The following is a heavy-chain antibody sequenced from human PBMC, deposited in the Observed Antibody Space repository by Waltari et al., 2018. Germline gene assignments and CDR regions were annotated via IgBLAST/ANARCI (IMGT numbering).Heavy chain of an antibody. V-gene: IGHV3-7*01. J-gene: IGHJ4*02. CDR2: IKQDGSEK. Sequence: EVQLVASGGGLAQPGGSLRLSCAASGLRFSNHWMTWVRQASGKGPEWVAKIKQDGSEKYYMDSVKGRFTISRDNAKNSLYLQMNNLRVEDTAVYYCTRGGRDSSWYWRDWGQGTLVTVSS. CDR3: TRGGRDSSWYWRD. D-gene: IGHD6-13*01. CDR1: GLRFSNHW.